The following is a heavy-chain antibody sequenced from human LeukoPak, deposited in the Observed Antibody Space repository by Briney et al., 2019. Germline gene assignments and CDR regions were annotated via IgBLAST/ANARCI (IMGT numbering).Heavy chain of an antibody. CDR3: ARGASSSWYDGAFDI. V-gene: IGHV1-69*01. CDR2: IIPIFGTA. J-gene: IGHJ3*02. D-gene: IGHD6-13*01. Sequence: GSSVKVSCKASGGTFSSYAISWVRQAPGQGLEWMGGIIPIFGTANYAQKFQGRVTITADESTSTAYTELSSLRSEDTAVYYCARGASSSWYDGAFDIWGQGTMVTVSS. CDR1: GGTFSSYA.